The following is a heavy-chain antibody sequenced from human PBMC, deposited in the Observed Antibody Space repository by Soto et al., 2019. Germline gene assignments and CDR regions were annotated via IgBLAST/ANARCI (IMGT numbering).Heavy chain of an antibody. CDR1: GGSVSNYY. CDR2: IYYTGTH. J-gene: IGHJ5*02. D-gene: IGHD3-22*01. Sequence: SETLSLTFSVSGGSVSNYYWSWFRQPPGKGLEWIGYIYYTGTHDYNPSLRGRATISVDTSKDQFSLKLTSVTAADTAVYYCARDRDRHSSGLPSFDPWGQGILVTAPQ. V-gene: IGHV4-59*02. CDR3: ARDRDRHSSGLPSFDP.